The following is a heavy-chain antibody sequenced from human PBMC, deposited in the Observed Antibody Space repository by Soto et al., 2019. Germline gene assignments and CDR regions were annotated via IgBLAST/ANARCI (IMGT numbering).Heavy chain of an antibody. CDR2: IYYSGTT. V-gene: IGHV4-59*01. CDR3: ARVYGSGSLANWFDP. J-gene: IGHJ5*02. Sequence: SETLSLTCTVSGGSITNYLWSWIRQSPGKGLEWIGYIYYSGTTNYNPSLMSRVTISVDTSKNHFSLKLTSVTAADTAVYYCARVYGSGSLANWFDPWGRGTLVTVSS. CDR1: GGSITNYL. D-gene: IGHD3-10*01.